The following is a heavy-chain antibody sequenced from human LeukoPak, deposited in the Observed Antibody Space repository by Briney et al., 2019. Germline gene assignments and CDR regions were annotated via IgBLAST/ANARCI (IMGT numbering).Heavy chain of an antibody. CDR2: IYYSGST. Sequence: NTSETLSLTCTVSGGSISSYYWSWIRQPPGKGLEWIGYIYYSGSTNYNPSLKSRVTISIDTSKNQISLRLTSVTATDTAMYYCARQTGSGLFTLPGGQGTLVTVSS. CDR3: ARQTGSGLFTLP. J-gene: IGHJ4*02. D-gene: IGHD3/OR15-3a*01. V-gene: IGHV4-59*08. CDR1: GGSISSYY.